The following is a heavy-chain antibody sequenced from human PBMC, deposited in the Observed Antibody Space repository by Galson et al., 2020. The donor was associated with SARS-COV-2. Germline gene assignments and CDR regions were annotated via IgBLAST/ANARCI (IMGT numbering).Heavy chain of an antibody. CDR1: GGSISSGGYS. CDR3: ARSSGSYYLFDY. Sequence: SETLSLTCAVSGGSISSGGYSWSWIRQPPGKGLEWIGYIYHSGSTYYNPSLKSRVTISVDRSKNQFSLKLGSVTAADTAVYYCARSSGSYYLFDYWGQGTLVTVSS. J-gene: IGHJ4*02. CDR2: IYHSGST. V-gene: IGHV4-30-2*01. D-gene: IGHD3-10*01.